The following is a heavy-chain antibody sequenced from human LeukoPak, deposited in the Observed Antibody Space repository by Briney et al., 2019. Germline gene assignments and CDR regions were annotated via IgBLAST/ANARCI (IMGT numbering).Heavy chain of an antibody. CDR2: IYSGGST. CDR1: GFTVSSNY. D-gene: IGHD3-22*01. CDR3: ARVGDYYDSSGYVDY. J-gene: IGHJ4*02. Sequence: GGSLRLSCAASGFTVSSNYMSWVRQAPGKGLEWVSVIYSGGSTYYADSVKGRFTISRDNSKNTLYLQMNSLRAEDTAVYYCARVGDYYDSSGYVDYWGQGTLVTVSS. V-gene: IGHV3-66*01.